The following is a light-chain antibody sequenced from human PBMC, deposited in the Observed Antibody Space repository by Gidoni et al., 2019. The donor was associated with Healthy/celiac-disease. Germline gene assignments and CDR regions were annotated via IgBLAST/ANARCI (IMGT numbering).Light chain of an antibody. J-gene: IGKJ1*01. CDR2: AAS. CDR3: QQSYSTPRT. Sequence: DIQMTQSPSSLSASVGDRVTITCRASQSISSYLNWYKQKPGKAPKLQIYAASSLQSGVPSRFSGSGSGTDFTLTISSLQPEDFATYYCQQSYSTPRTFGQGTKVEIK. CDR1: QSISSY. V-gene: IGKV1-39*01.